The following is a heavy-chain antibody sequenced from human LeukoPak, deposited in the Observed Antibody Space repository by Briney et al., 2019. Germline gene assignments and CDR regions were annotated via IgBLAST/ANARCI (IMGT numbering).Heavy chain of an antibody. CDR1: GFTFSSYW. J-gene: IGHJ4*02. CDR3: TSDYFDSSGYRYYFNY. CDR2: INSDGSST. D-gene: IGHD3-22*01. Sequence: GGSLRLSCAASGFTFSSYWMHWVRHAPGKGLVWVSRINSDGSSTSYAGSVKGRFTISRDNAKNTLYLQMNSLRAEDTAVYYCTSDYFDSSGYRYYFNYWGQGTLVTVSS. V-gene: IGHV3-74*01.